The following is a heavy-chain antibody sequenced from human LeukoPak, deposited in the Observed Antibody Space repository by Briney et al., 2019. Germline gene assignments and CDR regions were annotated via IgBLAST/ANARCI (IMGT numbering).Heavy chain of an antibody. Sequence: PGRSLRLSCAASGFTFDDYGISWVRQAPGKGLEWVSGIHWNGGSTGYADSVKGRFTISRDNAKNSLYVQMNSLRAEDTALYYCARGGSSSWEYYFDYWGQGTLVTVSS. D-gene: IGHD6-13*01. CDR1: GFTFDDYG. J-gene: IGHJ4*02. CDR2: IHWNGGST. V-gene: IGHV3-20*04. CDR3: ARGGSSSWEYYFDY.